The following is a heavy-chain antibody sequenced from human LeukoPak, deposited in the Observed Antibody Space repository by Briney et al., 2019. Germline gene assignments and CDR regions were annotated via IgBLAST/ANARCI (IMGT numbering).Heavy chain of an antibody. CDR2: INPNNGVT. V-gene: IGHV1-2*02. CDR1: EYTFTGYF. Sequence: ASVKVSCKASEYTFTGYFMHWVRQAPGQGLEWMGWINPNNGVTNYAQRFQGRVTMTRDTSTDTANMDLSSLTSDDTAVYYCARDLRRYYDSSGYYYLGYYYAMDVWGQGTTVTVSS. CDR3: ARDLRRYYDSSGYYYLGYYYAMDV. J-gene: IGHJ6*02. D-gene: IGHD3-22*01.